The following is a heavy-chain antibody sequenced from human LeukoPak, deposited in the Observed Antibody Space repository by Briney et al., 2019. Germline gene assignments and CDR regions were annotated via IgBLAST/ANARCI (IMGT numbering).Heavy chain of an antibody. Sequence: PGGSLRLSCAPSRLDFSAYTVNWIRQPPGKGLEWIGYIYYSGSTNYNPSLKSRVTISVDTSKNQFSLKLSSVTAADTAVYYCARGGSGYYGGPLGYWGQGTLVTVSS. J-gene: IGHJ4*02. CDR3: ARGGSGYYGGPLGY. CDR1: RLDFSAYT. CDR2: IYYSGST. V-gene: IGHV4-59*01. D-gene: IGHD3-22*01.